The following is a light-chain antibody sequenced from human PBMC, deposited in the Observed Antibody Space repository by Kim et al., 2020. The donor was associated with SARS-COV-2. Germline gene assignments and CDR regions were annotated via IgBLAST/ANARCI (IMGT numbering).Light chain of an antibody. CDR1: QSISSS. V-gene: IGKV3-11*01. Sequence: PGPGATLSCRASQSISSSLAWYQQRPGQPPRLLIFDASIRASGIPARFSGSGSGTDFTLTISGLEPEDFAVYYCQQRNNWPPKVTFGGGTKVDIK. CDR3: QQRNNWPPKVT. CDR2: DAS. J-gene: IGKJ4*01.